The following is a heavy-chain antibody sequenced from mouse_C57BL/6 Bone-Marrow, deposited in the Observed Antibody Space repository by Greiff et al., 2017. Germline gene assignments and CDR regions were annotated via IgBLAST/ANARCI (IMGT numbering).Heavy chain of an antibody. CDR3: ATFITTVVGAY. CDR1: GFTFSSYT. D-gene: IGHD1-1*01. Sequence: EVKVVESGGGLVKPGGSLKLSCAASGFTFSSYTMSWVRQTPEKRLEWVATISGGGGNTYYPDSVKGRFTISRDNAKNTLYLQMSSLRSEDTALYYCATFITTVVGAYWGQGTLVTVSA. J-gene: IGHJ3*01. V-gene: IGHV5-9*01. CDR2: ISGGGGNT.